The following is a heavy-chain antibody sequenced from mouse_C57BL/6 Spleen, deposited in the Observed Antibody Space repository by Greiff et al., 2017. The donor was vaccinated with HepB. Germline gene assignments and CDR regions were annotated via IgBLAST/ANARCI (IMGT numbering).Heavy chain of an antibody. Sequence: EVQLQQSGPELVKPGASVKISCKASGYSFTGYYMNWVKQSPEKSLEWIGEINPSTGGTTYNQKFKAKATLTVDKSSSTAYMQLKSLTSEDSAVYYCARQDYGSSYRYFDVWGTGTTVTVSS. CDR1: GYSFTGYY. CDR3: ARQDYGSSYRYFDV. D-gene: IGHD1-1*01. J-gene: IGHJ1*03. CDR2: INPSTGGT. V-gene: IGHV1-42*01.